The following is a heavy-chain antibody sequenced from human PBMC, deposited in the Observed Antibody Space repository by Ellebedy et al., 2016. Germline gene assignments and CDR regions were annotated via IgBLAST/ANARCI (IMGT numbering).Heavy chain of an antibody. CDR3: ASLGGRQRYSD. CDR2: ISSRSDYT. D-gene: IGHD6-6*01. V-gene: IGHV3-11*06. Sequence: GESLKISCEASGFTFSDYYMSWIRQAPGKGLEWVSYISSRSDYTKYADSVNGRFTISRDNTKTSLYLQMNSLRVEDTAVYYCASLGGRQRYSDWGQGTLVTVST. J-gene: IGHJ4*02. CDR1: GFTFSDYY.